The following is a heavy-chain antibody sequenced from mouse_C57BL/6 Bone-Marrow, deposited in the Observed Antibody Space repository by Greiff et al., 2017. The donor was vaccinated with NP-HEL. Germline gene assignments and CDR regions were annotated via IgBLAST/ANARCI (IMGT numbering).Heavy chain of an antibody. J-gene: IGHJ2*01. V-gene: IGHV1-64*01. CDR3: ARGEYDYDGENFDY. CDR1: GYTFTSYW. D-gene: IGHD2-4*01. CDR2: IHPNSGST. Sequence: VQLQQSGAELVKPGASVKLSCKASGYTFTSYWMHWVKQRPGQGLEWIGMIHPNSGSTNYNEKFKSKATLTVDKSSSTAYMQLSSLTSEDSAVYYCARGEYDYDGENFDYWGQGTTLTVSS.